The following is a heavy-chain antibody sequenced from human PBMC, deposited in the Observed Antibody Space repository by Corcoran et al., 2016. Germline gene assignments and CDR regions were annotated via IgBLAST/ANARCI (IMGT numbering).Heavy chain of an antibody. CDR1: GFTFSSYG. V-gene: IGHV3-30*18. CDR3: AKDPGRFDYLNWFDP. J-gene: IGHJ5*02. D-gene: IGHD3-9*01. Sequence: QVQLVESGGGVVQPGRSLRLSCAASGFTFSSYGMHWVRQAPGKGLEWVAVISYDGSNKYYADSVKGRFTISRDNSKNTLYLQMNSLRAEDTAVYYCAKDPGRFDYLNWFDPWGQGTLVTVSS. CDR2: ISYDGSNK.